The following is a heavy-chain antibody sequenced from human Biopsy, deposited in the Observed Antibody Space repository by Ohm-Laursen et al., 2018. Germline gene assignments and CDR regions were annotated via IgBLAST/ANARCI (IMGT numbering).Heavy chain of an antibody. CDR3: ARDVEGFYSYAMDV. CDR2: TSSSGNTI. D-gene: IGHD5-24*01. V-gene: IGHV3-11*01. CDR1: GFTFSASA. Sequence: SLRLSCTASGFTFSASAVHWVRQAPGKGLEWVSYTSSSGNTIDYAASVKGRFTISRDNAKSSLFLQMNSLRAEDTAVYYCARDVEGFYSYAMDVWGQGTTVTVSS. J-gene: IGHJ6*02.